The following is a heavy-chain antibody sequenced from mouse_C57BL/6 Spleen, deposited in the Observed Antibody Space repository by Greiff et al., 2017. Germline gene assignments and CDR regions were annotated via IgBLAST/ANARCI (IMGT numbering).Heavy chain of an antibody. V-gene: IGHV5-15*01. CDR1: GFTFSDYG. J-gene: IGHJ4*01. D-gene: IGHD1-1*01. Sequence: EVHLVESGGGLVQPGGSLKLSCAASGFTFSDYGMAWVRQAPRKGPEWVAFISNLAYSIYYADTVTGRFTISRENAKNTLYLEMSSLRSEDTAMYYCARHRTTRDYYAMDYWGQGTSVTVSS. CDR2: ISNLAYSI. CDR3: ARHRTTRDYYAMDY.